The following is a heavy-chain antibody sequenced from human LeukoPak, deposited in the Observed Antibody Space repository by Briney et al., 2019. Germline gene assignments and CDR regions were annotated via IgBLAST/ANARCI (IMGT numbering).Heavy chain of an antibody. CDR3: ARGTLTTHFDY. CDR1: GGSFSGYY. Sequence: PSETLSLTCAVYGGSFSGYYWSWIRQPPGKGLEWIGEINHSGSTNYNPSLKSRVTISVDTSKNQFSLKLSSVTAADTAIYYCARGTLTTHFDYWGQGTLVTVSS. CDR2: INHSGST. D-gene: IGHD4-17*01. J-gene: IGHJ4*02. V-gene: IGHV4-34*01.